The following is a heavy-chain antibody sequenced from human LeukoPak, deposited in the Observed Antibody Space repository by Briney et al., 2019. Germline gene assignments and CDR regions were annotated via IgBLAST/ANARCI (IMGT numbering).Heavy chain of an antibody. CDR1: GGSISSGGYY. V-gene: IGHV4-61*02. CDR2: IHSSGST. J-gene: IGHJ4*02. D-gene: IGHD3-10*01. Sequence: SQTLSLTCTVSGGSISSGGYYWSWIRQPAGKGLEYLGRIHSSGSTNYNPSLTSRVTISRDTSKNHYSLKLSSVTAADTAVYYCARLRWFGARYFDYWGQGTLVTVSS. CDR3: ARLRWFGARYFDY.